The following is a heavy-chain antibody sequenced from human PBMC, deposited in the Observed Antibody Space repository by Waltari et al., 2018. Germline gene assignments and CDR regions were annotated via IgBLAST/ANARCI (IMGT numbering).Heavy chain of an antibody. D-gene: IGHD5-12*01. J-gene: IGHJ3*02. V-gene: IGHV1-69*05. Sequence: QVQLVQSGAAVKKPGSSVKVSCKASGGTFSSYAISWVRQAPGQGLEWMGGIIPIFCKATYAQKFQGRVTITTDESTSTAYMELSSLRSEDTAVYYCARDGSGSTFDAFDIWGQGTMVTVSS. CDR3: ARDGSGSTFDAFDI. CDR2: IIPIFCKA. CDR1: GGTFSSYA.